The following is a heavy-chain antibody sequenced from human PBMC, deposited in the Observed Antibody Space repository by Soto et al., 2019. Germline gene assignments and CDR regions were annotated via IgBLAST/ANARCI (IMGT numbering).Heavy chain of an antibody. CDR2: ISSNGGRT. Sequence: GGSLRLSCAASGFTFRVYSMSWVRQAPGKGLEWVSAISSNGGRTFYADSLRGRFTISRDNSKSALYLQMNNLRAEDTAIYYCAKYSELPYEAYLQQWGQGTLVTVSS. J-gene: IGHJ1*01. D-gene: IGHD1-7*01. CDR3: AKYSELPYEAYLQQ. CDR1: GFTFRVYS. V-gene: IGHV3-23*01.